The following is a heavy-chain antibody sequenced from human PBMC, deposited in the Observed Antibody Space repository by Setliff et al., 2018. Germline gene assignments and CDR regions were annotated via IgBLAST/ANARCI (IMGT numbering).Heavy chain of an antibody. CDR2: IYHSGSA. D-gene: IGHD6-19*01. J-gene: IGHJ4*02. Sequence: SETLSLTCTVSGDSISSGDYFWSWIRQPPGKGLEWIAYIYHSGSAYYNPSLKSRVTMSVDTSKNQFSLKLSSVTTADTAVYYCARGGSTGGWYADFDYWGQGALVTVSS. V-gene: IGHV4-30-4*02. CDR1: GDSISSGDYF. CDR3: ARGGSTGGWYADFDY.